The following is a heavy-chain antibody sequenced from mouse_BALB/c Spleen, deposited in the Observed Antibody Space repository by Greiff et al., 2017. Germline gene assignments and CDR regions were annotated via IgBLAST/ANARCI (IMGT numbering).Heavy chain of an antibody. CDR1: GFAFSSYD. D-gene: IGHD2-2*01. V-gene: IGHV5-12-1*01. Sequence: VQLKESGGGLVKPGGSLKLSCAASGFAFSSYDMSWVRQTPEKRLEWVAYISSGGGSTYYPDTVKGRFTISRDNAKNTLYLQMSSLKSEDTAMYYCARRGYADWYFDVWGAGTTVTVSS. J-gene: IGHJ1*01. CDR2: ISSGGGST. CDR3: ARRGYADWYFDV.